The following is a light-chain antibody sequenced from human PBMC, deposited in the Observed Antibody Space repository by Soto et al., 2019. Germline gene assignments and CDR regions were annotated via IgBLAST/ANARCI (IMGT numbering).Light chain of an antibody. CDR2: RNN. CDR3: AAWDDSLSGFYV. J-gene: IGLJ1*01. CDR1: SSNIGSNY. Sequence: VLTQPPSASGTPGQRVTISCSGSSSNIGSNYVYWYQQLPGTAPKLLIYRNNQRPSGVPDRFSGSKSGTSASLAISGLRSEDEADYYCAAWDDSLSGFYVFGTGTKLTVL. V-gene: IGLV1-47*01.